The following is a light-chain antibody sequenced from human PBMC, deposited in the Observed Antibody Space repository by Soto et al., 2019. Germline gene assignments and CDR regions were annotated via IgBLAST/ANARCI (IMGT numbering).Light chain of an antibody. J-gene: IGKJ4*01. CDR3: QQYKSYPLT. V-gene: IGKV1-5*03. Sequence: DIHITHCLSTLSASVGDRVTITCRASQSINNWLAWYQQKPGKAPKFLIYKASTLESGVPSRFSGSGSGTEFTLTISSLQPDDFATYYCQQYKSYPLTFGGGTKVDIK. CDR2: KAS. CDR1: QSINNW.